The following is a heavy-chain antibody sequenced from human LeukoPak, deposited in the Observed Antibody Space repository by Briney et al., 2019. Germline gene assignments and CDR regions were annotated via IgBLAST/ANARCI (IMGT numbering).Heavy chain of an antibody. CDR1: GLTVSSNY. CDR3: ARKGPEHLPTYFDH. D-gene: IGHD2-21*01. J-gene: IGHJ4*02. Sequence: GGSLRLSCAASGLTVSSNYMSWVRQAPGKGLEWVSVIYSGGSTYYADSVKGRFTISRDNSKNTLYLQMNSLRAEDTAVYYCARKGPEHLPTYFDHWGRGILVTVSS. V-gene: IGHV3-53*01. CDR2: IYSGGST.